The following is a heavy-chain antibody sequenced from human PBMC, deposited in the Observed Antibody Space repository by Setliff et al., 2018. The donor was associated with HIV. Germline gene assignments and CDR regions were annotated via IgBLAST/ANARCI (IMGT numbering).Heavy chain of an antibody. D-gene: IGHD2-2*01. V-gene: IGHV4-39*07. CDR1: GGSISRSSYY. CDR3: ARDGVVPAAMDYYGLDV. Sequence: PSETLSLTCTVSGGSISRSSYYGGWIRQPPGKGLEWIGSIYYSGSTYYNPSLKSRVTISVDTSKNQFSLKLSSVTAADTAVYYCARDGVVPAAMDYYGLDVWGQGTTVTVSS. J-gene: IGHJ6*02. CDR2: IYYSGST.